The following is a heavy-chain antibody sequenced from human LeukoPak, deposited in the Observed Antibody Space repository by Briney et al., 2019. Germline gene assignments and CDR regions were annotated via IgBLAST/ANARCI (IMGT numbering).Heavy chain of an antibody. CDR2: ISWNSGSI. V-gene: IGHV3-9*01. CDR1: GFIFDDYA. CDR3: AKESPSEYYFDY. J-gene: IGHJ4*02. D-gene: IGHD3-10*01. Sequence: GGSLRLSCAASGFIFDDYAMHWVRQGPGKGLEWVSGISWNSGSIGYADSVKGRFTISRDNAKNSLYLQMNSLRAEDTALYYCAKESPSEYYFDYWGQGTLVTVSS.